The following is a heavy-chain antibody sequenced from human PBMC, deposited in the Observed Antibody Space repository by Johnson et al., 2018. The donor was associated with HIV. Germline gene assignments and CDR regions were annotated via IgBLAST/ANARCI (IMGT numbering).Heavy chain of an antibody. Sequence: VQLVESGGGLVQPGGSLRLSCAASGFTVSSNYMSWVRQAPGKGLEWVSFIYDGGTTYYADSVTGRFTISRANSKNTLYLQMHSLRAEDTALYYCARGGRAKDAFDIWGQGTMVTVSS. CDR3: ARGGRAKDAFDI. J-gene: IGHJ3*02. CDR2: IYDGGTT. D-gene: IGHD3-16*01. V-gene: IGHV3-66*02. CDR1: GFTVSSNY.